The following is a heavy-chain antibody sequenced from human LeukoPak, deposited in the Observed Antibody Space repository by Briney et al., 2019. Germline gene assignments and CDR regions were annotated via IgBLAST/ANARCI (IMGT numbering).Heavy chain of an antibody. CDR1: GFTFSSYS. J-gene: IGHJ3*02. CDR3: ARDQFACSSTSCYRGGDAFDN. CDR2: ISSSSSYI. Sequence: GGSLRLSCAASGFTFSSYSMNWVRQAPGKGLEWVSSISSSSSYIYYADSVKGRFTISRDNAKNSLYLQMNSLRAEDTAVYYCARDQFACSSTSCYRGGDAFDNWGQGTMVTVSS. V-gene: IGHV3-21*01. D-gene: IGHD2-2*02.